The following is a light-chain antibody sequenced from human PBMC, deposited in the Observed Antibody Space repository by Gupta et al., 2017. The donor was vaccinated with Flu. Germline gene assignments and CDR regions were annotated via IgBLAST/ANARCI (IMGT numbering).Light chain of an antibody. CDR3: QKYGSSPPYS. Sequence: EIVLTQSPGTLSLSPGERATLSCRASQSVSSTYLARYQPTPGKATRLLNYGASSRATGIPDRFRGSGSGTDCTLTISRREPADCAVYYCQKYGSSPPYSFGQGTKLEIK. J-gene: IGKJ2*03. V-gene: IGKV3-20*01. CDR1: QSVSSTY. CDR2: GAS.